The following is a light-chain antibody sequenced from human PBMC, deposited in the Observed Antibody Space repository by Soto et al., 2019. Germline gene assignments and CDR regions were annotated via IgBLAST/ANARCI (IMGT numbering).Light chain of an antibody. CDR1: QSVSSNF. Sequence: EIVLTQSPGTLSLSPGEIATLSCMASQSVSSNFLAWYQQRPGQAPRLLIYGASNRATGIPDRFSGSGSGTDFTLTISRLEPEDSAVYYCQQYGSSPAWTFGQGTKVDIK. V-gene: IGKV3-20*01. CDR2: GAS. J-gene: IGKJ1*01. CDR3: QQYGSSPAWT.